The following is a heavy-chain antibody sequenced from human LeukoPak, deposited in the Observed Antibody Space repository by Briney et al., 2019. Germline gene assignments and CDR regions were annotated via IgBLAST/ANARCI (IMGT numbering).Heavy chain of an antibody. CDR2: IKQDGSEK. D-gene: IGHD3-10*01. J-gene: IGHJ4*02. CDR3: ARDITMVRGVFFY. Sequence: GGSLRLACAASGFTFSSYWMSWVRQAPGKGLEWVASIKQDGSEKYYVDSVKGRFTISRDNAKNSLYLQMNSLRAEDTAVYYCARDITMVRGVFFYWGQGTLVTVSS. CDR1: GFTFSSYW. V-gene: IGHV3-7*01.